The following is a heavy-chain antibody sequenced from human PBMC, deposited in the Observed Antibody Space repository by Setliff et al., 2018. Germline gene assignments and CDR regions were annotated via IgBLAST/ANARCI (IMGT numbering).Heavy chain of an antibody. Sequence: PSETLSLTCTVSGGSISSNYWSWIRQPPGKGLEWVGYIYASGSTNYNPSLKSRVTLSVDTSKNQFSLKVSSVTAADTAVYYCARAPPNRYSGSYEYFYMDVWGKGTTVTVSS. J-gene: IGHJ6*03. CDR1: GGSISSNY. D-gene: IGHD1-26*01. V-gene: IGHV4-4*08. CDR3: ARAPPNRYSGSYEYFYMDV. CDR2: IYASGST.